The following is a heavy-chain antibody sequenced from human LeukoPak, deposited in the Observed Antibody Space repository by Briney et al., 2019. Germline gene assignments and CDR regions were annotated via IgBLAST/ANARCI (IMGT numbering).Heavy chain of an antibody. Sequence: AGGSLRLSCAASGFTFSSYAMSWVRQAPGKGLEWVSVIYSAGSTYYADSVKGRFTISRDNSKNTVHLQMNSLRAEDTAVYYCARDGGTYWYFDLWGRGTLVTVSS. CDR3: ARDGGTYWYFDL. V-gene: IGHV3-66*01. CDR1: GFTFSSYA. D-gene: IGHD6-25*01. J-gene: IGHJ2*01. CDR2: IYSAGST.